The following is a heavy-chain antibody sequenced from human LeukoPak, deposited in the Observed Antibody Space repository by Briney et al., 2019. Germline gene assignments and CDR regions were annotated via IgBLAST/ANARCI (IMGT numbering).Heavy chain of an antibody. J-gene: IGHJ4*02. V-gene: IGHV3-74*01. D-gene: IGHD6-13*01. Sequence: GGSLTLSCAASGFTFSNYWMHWVRQVPGKGLVWVSRIDSDGITTNYADFVKGRFTISRDNAKNSLYLQMNSLRAEDTAVYYCARDRAAVTDYWGQGTLVTVSS. CDR2: IDSDGITT. CDR3: ARDRAAVTDY. CDR1: GFTFSNYW.